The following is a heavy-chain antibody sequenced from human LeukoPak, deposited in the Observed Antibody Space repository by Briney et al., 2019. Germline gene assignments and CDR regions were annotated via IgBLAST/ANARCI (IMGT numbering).Heavy chain of an antibody. Sequence: GGSLRLSCAASGFTFSTYSMNWVRQAPGKGLEWVSFISSSSSYIYYADSLKGRFTISRDNAKNSLYLQMNSLRAEDTAVYYCARGSSSWYFDYWGQGTLVTVSS. J-gene: IGHJ4*02. D-gene: IGHD6-13*01. CDR1: GFTFSTYS. V-gene: IGHV3-21*01. CDR2: ISSSSSYI. CDR3: ARGSSSWYFDY.